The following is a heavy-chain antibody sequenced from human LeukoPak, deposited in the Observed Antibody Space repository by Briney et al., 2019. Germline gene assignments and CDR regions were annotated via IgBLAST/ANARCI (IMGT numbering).Heavy chain of an antibody. CDR3: ARDLYGSGSYDY. CDR2: IYYSGST. CDR1: GGSISSYY. Sequence: SETLSLTCTVSGGSISSYYWSWIRQPPGKGLEWIGYIYYSGSTNYNPSFKSRVTISVDTSKNQFSLKLSSVTAADAAVYYCARDLYGSGSYDYWGQGTLVTVSS. V-gene: IGHV4-59*01. J-gene: IGHJ4*02. D-gene: IGHD3-10*01.